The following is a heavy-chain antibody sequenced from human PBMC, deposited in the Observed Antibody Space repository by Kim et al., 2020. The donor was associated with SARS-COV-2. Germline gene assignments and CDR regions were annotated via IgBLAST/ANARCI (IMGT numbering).Heavy chain of an antibody. J-gene: IGHJ4*02. CDR3: ARGYYGSGSYFAY. V-gene: IGHV3-74*01. Sequence: YADSVKGRFTISRENADNSLYLQMKSLGAEDRAVYFCARGYYGSGSYFAYWGQGTLVTVSA. D-gene: IGHD3-10*01.